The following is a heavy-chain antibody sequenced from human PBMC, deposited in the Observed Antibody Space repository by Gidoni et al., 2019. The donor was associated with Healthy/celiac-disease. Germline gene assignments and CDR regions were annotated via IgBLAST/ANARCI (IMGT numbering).Heavy chain of an antibody. CDR3: TTLSPYYGDYDY. CDR1: GFPFSNAW. CDR2: IKSKTDGGTT. V-gene: IGHV3-15*05. D-gene: IGHD4-17*01. Sequence: EVPLVESGGGLVKPGGSLRLSCPASGFPFSNAWMSWVRQAPGKGLEWVGRIKSKTDGGTTAYAAPVKGRFTISRDDSKNTLYLQMNSLKTEDTAVYYCTTLSPYYGDYDYWGQGTLVTVAS. J-gene: IGHJ4*02.